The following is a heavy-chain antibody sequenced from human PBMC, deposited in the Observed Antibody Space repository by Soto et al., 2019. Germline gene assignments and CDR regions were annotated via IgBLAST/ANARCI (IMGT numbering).Heavy chain of an antibody. CDR2: IYYSGST. Sequence: PSETLSLTCTVSGSSISSSSYYWGWIRQPPGKGLEWIGSIYYSGSTYYNPSLKSRVTISVDTSKNQFSLKLSSVTAADTAVYYCARGEAQWLVYYYYGMDVWGQGTTVTVSS. CDR3: ARGEAQWLVYYYYGMDV. V-gene: IGHV4-39*01. J-gene: IGHJ6*02. CDR1: GSSISSSSYY. D-gene: IGHD6-19*01.